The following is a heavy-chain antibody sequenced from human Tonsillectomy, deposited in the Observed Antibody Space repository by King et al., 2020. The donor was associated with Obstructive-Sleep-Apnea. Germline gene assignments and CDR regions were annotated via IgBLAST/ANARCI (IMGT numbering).Heavy chain of an antibody. D-gene: IGHD4-17*01. CDR3: ARVEDGDYQNFDY. J-gene: IGHJ4*02. CDR1: GGSISSGGYS. V-gene: IGHV4-30-4*07. CDR2: IYYSGST. Sequence: VQLQESGPGLVKPSQTLSLTCAVSGGSISSGGYSWSWIRQPPGKGLEWIGYIYYSGSTYYNPSLKSRVTISVDTSKNQFSLKLSSVTAADTAVYYCARVEDGDYQNFDYWGQGTLVTVSS.